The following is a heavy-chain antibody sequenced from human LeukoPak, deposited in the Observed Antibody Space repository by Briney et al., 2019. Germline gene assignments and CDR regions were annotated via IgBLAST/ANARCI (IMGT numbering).Heavy chain of an antibody. V-gene: IGHV1-18*01. Sequence: GASVKVSCKASGYTFTSYGISWVRQAPGQGLEWMGWISAYNGNTNYAQKLQGRVTLTGDTSASTVFMELSSLTSEDTAVYYCAREGFCSGTNCPAVYWGQGTLVTVSS. J-gene: IGHJ4*02. CDR2: ISAYNGNT. CDR3: AREGFCSGTNCPAVY. CDR1: GYTFTSYG. D-gene: IGHD2-2*01.